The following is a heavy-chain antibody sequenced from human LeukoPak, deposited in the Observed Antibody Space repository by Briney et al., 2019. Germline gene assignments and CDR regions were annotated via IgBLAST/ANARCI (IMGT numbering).Heavy chain of an antibody. CDR2: ISSDGNTK. Sequence: GGSLRLSCAASGFTFSNHGMHWVRQAPGKGLEWVAVISSDGNTKYYSDSVRGRFTISRDNSKNVMSLQMDSLTREDTAVYYCAKEGSANYLSFDHWGQGTLVTVSS. CDR1: GFTFSNHG. CDR3: AKEGSANYLSFDH. J-gene: IGHJ4*02. V-gene: IGHV3-30*18. D-gene: IGHD4/OR15-4a*01.